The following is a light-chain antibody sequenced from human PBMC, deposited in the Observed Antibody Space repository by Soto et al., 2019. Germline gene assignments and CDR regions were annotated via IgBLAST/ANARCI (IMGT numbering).Light chain of an antibody. Sequence: EIVLTQSPGTLSLSPGERATLSCRASQSVSSNYLAWYQQKPGQAPRLVIYGESSRATGIPDRFSGSGSGTDFTLTISRLEPEDYAVYYCQQYGSSPWTFGQGTKVEIK. CDR3: QQYGSSPWT. V-gene: IGKV3-20*01. J-gene: IGKJ1*01. CDR2: GES. CDR1: QSVSSNY.